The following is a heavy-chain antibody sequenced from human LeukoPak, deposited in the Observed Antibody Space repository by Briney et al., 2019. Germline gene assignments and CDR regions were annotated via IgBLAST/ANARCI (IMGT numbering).Heavy chain of an antibody. V-gene: IGHV3-48*01. CDR2: ISSGGSIV. CDR1: GFTFSDYN. Sequence: GGSLRLSCAASGFTFSDYNMDWVRRAPGKGLEWVSFISSGGSIVYYADSVKGRFTISRDSAKNSLYLQMTSLRAEDTAVYYCAREGSYSSYVDYWGQGTLVTVSS. J-gene: IGHJ4*02. D-gene: IGHD4-11*01. CDR3: AREGSYSSYVDY.